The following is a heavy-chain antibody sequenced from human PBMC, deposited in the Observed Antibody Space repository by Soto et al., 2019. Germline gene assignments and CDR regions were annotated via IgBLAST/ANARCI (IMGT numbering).Heavy chain of an antibody. CDR3: VREAFGVYASGFDP. D-gene: IGHD2-2*01. CDR1: GYTFTTYS. J-gene: IGHJ5*02. Sequence: QVQLVQSGTEVKKPGASVKVSCKASGYTFTTYSLNWVRQAPGQGLEWMGWISPYNGTTNYAQNFQGRVTMTTDTSSSTAYMELRSLKSDDTAVYYCVREAFGVYASGFDPWGQGTLVTVSS. CDR2: ISPYNGTT. V-gene: IGHV1-18*04.